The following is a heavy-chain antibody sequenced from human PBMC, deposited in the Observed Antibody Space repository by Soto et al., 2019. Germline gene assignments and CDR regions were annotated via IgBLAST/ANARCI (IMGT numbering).Heavy chain of an antibody. J-gene: IGHJ4*02. Sequence: LRLSCAASGFTFSSYGMHWVRQAPGKGLEWVAVISYDGSNKYYADSVKGRFTISRDNSKNTLYLQMNSLRAEDTAVYYCAKEGYLYSYGAGFFDYWGQGTLVTVSS. CDR3: AKEGYLYSYGAGFFDY. CDR1: GFTFSSYG. V-gene: IGHV3-30*18. CDR2: ISYDGSNK. D-gene: IGHD5-18*01.